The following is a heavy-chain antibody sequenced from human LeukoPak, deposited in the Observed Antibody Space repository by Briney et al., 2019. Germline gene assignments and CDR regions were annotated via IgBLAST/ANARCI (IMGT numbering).Heavy chain of an antibody. J-gene: IGHJ6*02. V-gene: IGHV1-69*13. CDR2: IIPIFGTA. CDR3: ARAGWFGESRDGYYYYYGMDV. Sequence: GASVKVSCKASGYTFTSYDINWVRQATGQGLEWMGGIIPIFGTANYAQKFQGRVTITADESTSTAYMELSSLRSEDTAVYYCARAGWFGESRDGYYYYYGMDVWGQGTTVTVSS. CDR1: GYTFTSYD. D-gene: IGHD3-10*01.